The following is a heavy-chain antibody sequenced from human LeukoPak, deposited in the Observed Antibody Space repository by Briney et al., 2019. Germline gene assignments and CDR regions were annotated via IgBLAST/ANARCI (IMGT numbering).Heavy chain of an antibody. V-gene: IGHV1-18*01. D-gene: IGHD6-19*01. CDR1: GYTFSSYG. CDR3: AREDRSGWYWLDS. CDR2: ISAYNGNT. J-gene: IGHJ5*01. Sequence: GASVKVSCKASGYTFSSYGISWVRQAPGQGLEWMGWISAYNGNTNYVQKLQGRVTMTTDTSTSTAYMELRSLTSDDTAVYYCAREDRSGWYWLDSWGQGTLVTVSS.